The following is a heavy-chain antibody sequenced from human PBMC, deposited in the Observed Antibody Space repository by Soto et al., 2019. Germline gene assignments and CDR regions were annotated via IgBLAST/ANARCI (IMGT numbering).Heavy chain of an antibody. D-gene: IGHD4-17*01. J-gene: IGHJ4*02. Sequence: EVELLESGGGLVRPGGSLRLSCAASGFTFSHYVLSWVRQAPGRGLEWVSSISGSGSSVYLADSVRGRFTMSRDNSKKTLYLEMNSLRAEDTAVYYCARAGGTTVTGLWHFDSWGQGTLVTVSS. CDR2: ISGSGSSV. CDR3: ARAGGTTVTGLWHFDS. CDR1: GFTFSHYV. V-gene: IGHV3-23*01.